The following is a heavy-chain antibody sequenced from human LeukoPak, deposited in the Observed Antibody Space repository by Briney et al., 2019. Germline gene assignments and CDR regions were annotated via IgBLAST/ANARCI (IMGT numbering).Heavy chain of an antibody. J-gene: IGHJ4*02. D-gene: IGHD6-13*01. CDR3: ARVTGYVMEDYFDY. CDR2: IYYSGIT. CDR1: GYSISSGYY. V-gene: IGHV4-61*01. Sequence: SETLSLTCTVSGYSISSGYYWGWIRQPPGKGLEWIGYIYYSGITNYNPSLKSRVTISVDTSKNQFSLRLSSVTAADTAVYYCARVTGYVMEDYFDYWGQGTLVTVSS.